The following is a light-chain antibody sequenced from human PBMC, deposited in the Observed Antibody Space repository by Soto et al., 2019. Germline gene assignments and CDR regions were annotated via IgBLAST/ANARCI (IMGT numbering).Light chain of an antibody. V-gene: IGKV3-11*01. CDR2: DAS. CDR3: QQRSDWPST. J-gene: IGKJ4*01. Sequence: EIVLTQSPATLYLSPGDRATLSCRASQSVGSYLGWYQQRPGQAPRLLIYDASNRATGIPARFSGSGSGTDFTLTSSSLEPEDCAVYYCQQRSDWPSTFGGGTKVEIK. CDR1: QSVGSY.